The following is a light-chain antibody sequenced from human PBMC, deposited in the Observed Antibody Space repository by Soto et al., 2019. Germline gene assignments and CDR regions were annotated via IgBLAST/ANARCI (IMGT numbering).Light chain of an antibody. Sequence: QSVLTQPPSVSAAPGQKVTISCSGSSSNVGNSDVSWYQQRPGAAPKVLIFDNSKRPSGIPDRFSGSKSGTSATLGITGLQTGDEAEYYCGTWDKSLRAVVFGGGTKVTVL. CDR3: GTWDKSLRAVV. J-gene: IGLJ2*01. CDR1: SSNVGNSD. V-gene: IGLV1-51*01. CDR2: DNS.